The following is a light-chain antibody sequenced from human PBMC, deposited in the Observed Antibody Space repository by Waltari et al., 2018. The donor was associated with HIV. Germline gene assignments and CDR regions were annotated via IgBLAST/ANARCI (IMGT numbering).Light chain of an antibody. CDR3: QQYQSFPLT. Sequence: DIQMTQSPSTLSASVGDRVTITCRASQSISSWLAWYQQKPGKAPKLLSGVPSRFSRSGSGTEVSLTISSLQPDDFATYYCQQYQSFPLTFGGGTKVEVK. CDR1: QSISSW. J-gene: IGKJ4*01. V-gene: IGKV1-5*01.